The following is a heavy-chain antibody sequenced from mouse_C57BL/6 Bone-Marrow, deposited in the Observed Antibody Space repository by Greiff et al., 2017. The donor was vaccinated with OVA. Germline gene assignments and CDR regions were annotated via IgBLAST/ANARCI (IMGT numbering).Heavy chain of an antibody. CDR2: IYPSDSDT. Sequence: QVQLQQPGAELVRPGSSVKLSCKASGYTFTSYWMDWVKQRPGQGLEWIGSIYPSDSDTHYNQKFKDKATLTVDKPSSTAYMQLSSLTSEDSAVYNCAREGYWGQGTTLTVSS. J-gene: IGHJ2*01. V-gene: IGHV1-61*01. CDR1: GYTFTSYW. CDR3: AREGY.